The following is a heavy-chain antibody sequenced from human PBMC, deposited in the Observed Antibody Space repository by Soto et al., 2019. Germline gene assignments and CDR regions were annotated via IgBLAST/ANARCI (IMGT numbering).Heavy chain of an antibody. D-gene: IGHD2-2*01. CDR1: RFTFSSYW. CDR3: ARDRLYCSSTRCYSGEDY. J-gene: IGHJ4*02. V-gene: IGHV3-7*04. Sequence: EVQLVESGGGLVQPGGSLRLSYAASRFTFSSYWMSWVRQAPGKGLEWVANIKQDGSEKYYVDSVKGRFTISRDNAKNSLYLQMNSLRAEDTAVYYCARDRLYCSSTRCYSGEDYWGQGTLVTVSS. CDR2: IKQDGSEK.